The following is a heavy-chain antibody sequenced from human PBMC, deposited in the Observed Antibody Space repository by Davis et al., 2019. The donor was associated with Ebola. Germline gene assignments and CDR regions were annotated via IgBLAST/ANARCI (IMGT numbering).Heavy chain of an antibody. V-gene: IGHV3-48*04. CDR1: GFTFNSSA. CDR3: AIPDCSGANCYSVYIKN. Sequence: GESLKISCAASGFTFNSSAMNWVRQAPGKGLEWVSYISSSGSTIYYADSVKGRFTISRDNAKNSLYLQMNSLRAEDTAVYYCAIPDCSGANCYSVYIKNWGQGTLVTVSS. CDR2: ISSSGSTI. D-gene: IGHD2-15*01. J-gene: IGHJ4*02.